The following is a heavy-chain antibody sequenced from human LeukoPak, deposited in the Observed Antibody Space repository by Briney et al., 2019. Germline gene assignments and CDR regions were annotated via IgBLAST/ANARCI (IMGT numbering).Heavy chain of an antibody. CDR1: GYTFTGYY. D-gene: IGHD2-2*01. J-gene: IGHJ4*02. CDR3: AGHIVVVPAAISEPLDY. V-gene: IGHV1-2*02. CDR2: FNPNSGGT. Sequence: ASVKVSCKASGYTFTGYYMHRVRQAPGQGLEWMGWFNPNSGGTYYAQTFQGRVTMARHTSISTAYVESMRTRSDDTAVYYYAGHIVVVPAAISEPLDYWGQGTLVTVSS.